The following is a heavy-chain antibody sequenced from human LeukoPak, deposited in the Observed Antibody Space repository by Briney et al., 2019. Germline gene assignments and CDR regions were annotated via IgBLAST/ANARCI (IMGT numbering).Heavy chain of an antibody. CDR3: ARALFDDSSGYQAFDI. J-gene: IGHJ3*02. CDR2: IYYSGST. V-gene: IGHV4-31*03. Sequence: SETLSLTCTVSGGSISIGGYYWSWIRQHPGKGLEWIGYIYYSGSTYYNPSLKSRVTISVDTSKNQFSLKLSSVTAADTAVYYCARALFDDSSGYQAFDIWGQGTMVTVSS. CDR1: GGSISIGGYY. D-gene: IGHD3-22*01.